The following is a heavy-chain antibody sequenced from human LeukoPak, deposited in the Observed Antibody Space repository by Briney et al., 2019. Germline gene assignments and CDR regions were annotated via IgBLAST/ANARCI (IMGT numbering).Heavy chain of an antibody. J-gene: IGHJ4*02. CDR3: ARDSCSGGSCYSN. CDR1: GFSFSTTW. V-gene: IGHV3-74*03. Sequence: GGSLSLSCAASGFSFSTTWMHWVRQPPGQGLVWVARITSDGTIISYAESVKGRFTISRDSSKNTLYLQMNSLRAEDTAVYYCARDSCSGGSCYSNWGQGTLVTVSS. CDR2: ITSDGTII. D-gene: IGHD2-15*01.